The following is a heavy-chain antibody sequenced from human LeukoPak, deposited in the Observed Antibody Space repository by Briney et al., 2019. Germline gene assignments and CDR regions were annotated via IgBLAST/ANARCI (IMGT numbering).Heavy chain of an antibody. J-gene: IGHJ4*02. CDR2: IHPADSDT. Sequence: GESLKISCKGSGYNFAIYWIAWVRQMPGKGLEWMGIIHPADSDTRYSPSFQGQVTISADKSISTAYLQWSSLKASDTAMYYCARSSSGWSFDYWGQGTLVTVSS. D-gene: IGHD6-19*01. V-gene: IGHV5-51*01. CDR1: GYNFAIYW. CDR3: ARSSSGWSFDY.